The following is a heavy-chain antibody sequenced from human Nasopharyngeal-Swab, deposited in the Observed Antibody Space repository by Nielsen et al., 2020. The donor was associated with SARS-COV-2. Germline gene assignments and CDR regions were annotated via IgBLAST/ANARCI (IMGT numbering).Heavy chain of an antibody. J-gene: IGHJ4*02. D-gene: IGHD6-25*01. V-gene: IGHV1-18*01. CDR1: GYTITSYG. CDR3: ARDPRGPDY. CDR2: ISAYNGRT. Sequence: ASFKVSCTASGYTITSYGISWVRHAPAQGLEWMGWISAYNGRTYYSQKFPGSVTMTTDTSTSTAYMDLMSLRSDDTAVYYCARDPRGPDYWGQGTLVTVSS.